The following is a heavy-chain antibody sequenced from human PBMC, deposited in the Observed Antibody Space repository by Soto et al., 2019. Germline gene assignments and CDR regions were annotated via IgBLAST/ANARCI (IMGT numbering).Heavy chain of an antibody. CDR2: INHSGST. D-gene: IGHD3-10*01. CDR1: GGSFSGYY. V-gene: IGHV4-34*01. Sequence: SETLSLTCAVYGGSFSGYYWSWIRQPPGKGLEWIGEINHSGSTNYNPSLKSRVTISVDTSKNQFSLKLSSVTAADTAVYYGARGGNSVMVRGRYNWFDPWGQGTLVTVSS. J-gene: IGHJ5*02. CDR3: ARGGNSVMVRGRYNWFDP.